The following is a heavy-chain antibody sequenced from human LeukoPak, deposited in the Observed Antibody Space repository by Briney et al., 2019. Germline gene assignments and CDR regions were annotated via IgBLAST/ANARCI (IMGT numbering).Heavy chain of an antibody. V-gene: IGHV4-39*07. CDR2: VSYTGNT. Sequence: RTSETLSLTCTVSGGSISSSTYYWGWIRQPPGKGLEWIGSVSYTGNTYYNPSLKSRVTISVDTSKNQFSLKLSSVTAADTAVYYCAGVSRDGYNWRDYYYYMDVWGKGTTVTVSS. CDR1: GGSISSSTYY. J-gene: IGHJ6*03. CDR3: AGVSRDGYNWRDYYYYMDV. D-gene: IGHD5-24*01.